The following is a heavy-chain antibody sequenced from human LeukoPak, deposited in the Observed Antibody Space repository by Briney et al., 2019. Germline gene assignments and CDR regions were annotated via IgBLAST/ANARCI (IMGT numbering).Heavy chain of an antibody. J-gene: IGHJ3*02. CDR3: TTVEYGAFYI. V-gene: IGHV3-15*01. Sequence: PGGSLRLSCTASGFTFSNAWVTWVRQAPGRGLEWVGRVKSKSGGGTTDYAAPVKGRFTISRDDSKNTLYLQMNSLKTEDTAVYYCTTVEYGAFYIWGQGTMVTVSS. CDR2: VKSKSGGGTT. CDR1: GFTFSNAW. D-gene: IGHD2/OR15-2a*01.